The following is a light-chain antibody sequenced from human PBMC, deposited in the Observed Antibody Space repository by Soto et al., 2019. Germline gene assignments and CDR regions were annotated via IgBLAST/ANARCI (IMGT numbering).Light chain of an antibody. CDR2: DVN. V-gene: IGLV2-14*03. CDR1: SSDVGEYKY. J-gene: IGLJ1*01. Sequence: QSVLTQPASVSGSPGQSITISCTETSSDVGEYKYVSWYQQHPGTAPKLIIYDVNYRPSGVSNRFSGSKSGSTASLTISELQAEDEADYYCSAYTTSIALYVFGAGTKVTVL. CDR3: SAYTTSIALYV.